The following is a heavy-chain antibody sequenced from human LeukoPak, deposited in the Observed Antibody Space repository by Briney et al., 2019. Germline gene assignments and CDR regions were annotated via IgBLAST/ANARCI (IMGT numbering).Heavy chain of an antibody. Sequence: GGSLRLSCAASRFTFSNYWMSWLRQAPGKGLEGIANIKQDGSEKYYVDSVKGRFTISRDNAEKSLYLQMNSLRAEDTAVYYCAKVGRYSSGYYHEDCWGQGTLVTVSS. CDR3: AKVGRYSSGYYHEDC. CDR2: IKQDGSEK. CDR1: RFTFSNYW. V-gene: IGHV3-7*03. D-gene: IGHD3-22*01. J-gene: IGHJ4*02.